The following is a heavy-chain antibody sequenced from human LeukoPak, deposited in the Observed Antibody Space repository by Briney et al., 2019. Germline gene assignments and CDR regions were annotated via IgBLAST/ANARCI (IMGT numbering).Heavy chain of an antibody. J-gene: IGHJ4*02. D-gene: IGHD6-19*01. V-gene: IGHV4-61*09. CDR1: GGSISSGSYY. CDR2: IFTRGTT. CDR3: ARSSLAVYFDY. Sequence: SETLSLTCTVSGGSISSGSYYWNWIRQPAGKRLEWLGHIFTRGTTNYNASLESRLTISLDTASNPFSLYLSSVTAADTAMYFCARSSLAVYFDYWGQGTLVTASS.